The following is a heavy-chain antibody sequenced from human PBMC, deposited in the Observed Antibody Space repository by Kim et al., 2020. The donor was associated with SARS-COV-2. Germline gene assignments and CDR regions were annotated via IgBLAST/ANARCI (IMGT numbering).Heavy chain of an antibody. Sequence: GGSLRLSCAASGFTFSSYGMHWVRQAPGRGLQWVAVVSYDGSNKYYADSVRGRFTISRDNSKNTLYLQMSSLRAEDTAVYYCAKARGLTGTDSFDYWGQVTLVTVSS. CDR3: AKARGLTGTDSFDY. D-gene: IGHD4-17*01. J-gene: IGHJ4*02. CDR1: GFTFSSYG. CDR2: VSYDGSNK. V-gene: IGHV3-30*18.